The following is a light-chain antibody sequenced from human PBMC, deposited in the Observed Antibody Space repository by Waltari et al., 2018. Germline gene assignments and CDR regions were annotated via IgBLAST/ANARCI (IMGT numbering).Light chain of an antibody. CDR2: DTS. J-gene: IGKJ4*02. V-gene: IGKV3-20*01. CDR1: QTVRATY. Sequence: EIVLTQSPGTLSLSPGERATLSCRASQTVRATYLAWYQQKPGQAPHLVIHDTSIRATGIPDRFSGSGSGTDFSLTISSLEPEDFAVYYCQQYDVSPLTFGGGTKVETK. CDR3: QQYDVSPLT.